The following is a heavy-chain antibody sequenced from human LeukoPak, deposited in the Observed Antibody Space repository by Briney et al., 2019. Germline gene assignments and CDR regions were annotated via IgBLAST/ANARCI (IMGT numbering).Heavy chain of an antibody. V-gene: IGHV3-30-3*01. CDR3: ARGDCSSTSCPNFDY. Sequence: GGSLRLSCAASGFTFSSYAMHWVRQAPGKGLEWVAVISYDGSNKYYADSVKGRFTISRDNSKNTLYLQMNSLRAEDTAVYYCARGDCSSTSCPNFDYWGQGTLVTVSS. CDR1: GFTFSSYA. J-gene: IGHJ4*02. CDR2: ISYDGSNK. D-gene: IGHD2-2*01.